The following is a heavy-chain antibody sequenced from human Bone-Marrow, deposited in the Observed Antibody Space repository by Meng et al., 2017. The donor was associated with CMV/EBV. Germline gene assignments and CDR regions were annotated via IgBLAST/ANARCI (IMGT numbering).Heavy chain of an antibody. D-gene: IGHD2-2*01. V-gene: IGHV5-51*01. CDR3: ARVTGVGDIVVVPAATNPDDAFDI. CDR1: GYSFTSYW. CDR2: IYPGDSDT. J-gene: IGHJ3*02. Sequence: GGSLRLSCKGSGYSFTSYWIGWVRQMPGKGLEWMGIIYPGDSDTRYSPSFQGQVTISADKSISTAYLQWSSLKASDTAMYYCARVTGVGDIVVVPAATNPDDAFDIWGQGTRVTV.